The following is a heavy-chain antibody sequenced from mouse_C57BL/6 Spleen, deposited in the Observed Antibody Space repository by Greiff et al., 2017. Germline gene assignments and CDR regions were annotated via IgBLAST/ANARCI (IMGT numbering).Heavy chain of an antibody. D-gene: IGHD1-1*01. Sequence: EVKLMESGAELVRPGASVKLSCTASGFNIKDDYMHWVKQRPEQGLEWIGWIDPENGDTEYASKFQGKATITADTSSNTAYLQLSSLTSEDTAVYYCTTSYYYGSSYNWFAYWGQGTLVTVSA. V-gene: IGHV14-4*01. CDR3: TTSYYYGSSYNWFAY. CDR1: GFNIKDDY. CDR2: IDPENGDT. J-gene: IGHJ3*01.